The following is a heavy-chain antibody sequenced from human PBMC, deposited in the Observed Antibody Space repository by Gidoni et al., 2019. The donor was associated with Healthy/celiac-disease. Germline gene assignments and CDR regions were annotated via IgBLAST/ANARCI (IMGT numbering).Heavy chain of an antibody. CDR3: ARDTMYRQGIWQGNWFDP. CDR2: ISAYNGKT. CDR1: GYTFTSYG. Sequence: QVQLLQSGAEVKKPGASVKVSCKASGYTFTSYGIIWVRQAPGQGLEWMGWISAYNGKTNYGQKLQGRVTMTTDTSTSTAYMELRSLRSDDTAVYYCARDTMYRQGIWQGNWFDPWGQGTLVTVSS. V-gene: IGHV1-18*01. J-gene: IGHJ5*02. D-gene: IGHD6-13*01.